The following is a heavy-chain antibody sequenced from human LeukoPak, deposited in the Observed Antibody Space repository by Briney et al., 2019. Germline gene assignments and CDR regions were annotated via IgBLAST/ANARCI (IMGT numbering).Heavy chain of an antibody. CDR1: GGTFSSYA. J-gene: IGHJ4*02. Sequence: SVKVSCKASGGTFSSYAISWVRQAPGQGLEWMGGIIPIFGTANYAQKFQGRVTITADESTSTAYMELSSLRSEDTAVYYCARRDYGDYFISYWGQGTLVTVSS. D-gene: IGHD4-17*01. CDR3: ARRDYGDYFISY. CDR2: IIPIFGTA. V-gene: IGHV1-69*13.